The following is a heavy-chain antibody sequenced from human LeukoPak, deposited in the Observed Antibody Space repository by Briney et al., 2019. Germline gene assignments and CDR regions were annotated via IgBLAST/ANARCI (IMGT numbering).Heavy chain of an antibody. Sequence: GGSLRLSCAASGFTFDDYAMHWVRQAPGEGLEWVSGISWNSGSIGYADSVKGRFTVSRDNAKNSLYLQMNSLRAEDTALYYCAKEGWSRSWYGRFDPWGQGTLVTVSS. CDR2: ISWNSGSI. CDR3: AKEGWSRSWYGRFDP. V-gene: IGHV3-9*01. CDR1: GFTFDDYA. J-gene: IGHJ5*02. D-gene: IGHD6-13*01.